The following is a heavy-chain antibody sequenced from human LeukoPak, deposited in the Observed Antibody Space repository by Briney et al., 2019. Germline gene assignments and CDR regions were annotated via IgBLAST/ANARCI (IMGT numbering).Heavy chain of an antibody. V-gene: IGHV3-7*01. Sequence: GGSLRLSCAASGFTFSSYWMSWVRQAPGKGLEWVANIKQDGSEKYYVDSVKGRFTISRDNAKNSLYLQMNSLRAEDTAVYYCARDTVVAGMVDAFDIWGQGTMVTVSS. CDR2: IKQDGSEK. CDR3: ARDTVVAGMVDAFDI. J-gene: IGHJ3*02. CDR1: GFTFSSYW. D-gene: IGHD6-19*01.